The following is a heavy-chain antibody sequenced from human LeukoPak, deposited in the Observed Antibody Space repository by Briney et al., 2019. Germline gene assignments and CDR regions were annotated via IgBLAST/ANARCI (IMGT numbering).Heavy chain of an antibody. CDR3: ATIFWRQSSY. CDR1: GFTFSSYG. D-gene: IGHD1-1*01. J-gene: IGHJ4*02. V-gene: IGHV3-23*01. Sequence: PGGSLRLSCAASGFTFSSYGMSWVRQAPGKGLEWVSAISGSGGSTYYADSVKGRFTISRDNSKNTLYLQMNSLRAEDTAVYYCATIFWRQSSYWGQGTLVTVSS. CDR2: ISGSGGST.